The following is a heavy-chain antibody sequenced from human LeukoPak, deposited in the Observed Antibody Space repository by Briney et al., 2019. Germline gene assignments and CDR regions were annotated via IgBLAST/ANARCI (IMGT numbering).Heavy chain of an antibody. J-gene: IGHJ3*02. CDR3: ARGKDGVWAFDI. V-gene: IGHV3-74*01. CDR1: GFTFTSYG. CDR2: INSDGSGT. Sequence: AGGSLRLSCTASGFTFTSYGMNWVRQAPGMGLVWVSRINSDGSGTTYADSVKGRVTISRDNAKNTLYLQMNSLRAEDAAVYYCARGKDGVWAFDIWGQGTMVTVSS. D-gene: IGHD3-16*01.